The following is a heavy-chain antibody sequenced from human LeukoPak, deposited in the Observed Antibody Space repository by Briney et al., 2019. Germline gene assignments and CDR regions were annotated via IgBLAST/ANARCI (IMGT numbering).Heavy chain of an antibody. Sequence: GRSLRLSCAASGFTFDDYAMHWVRQAPGKGLEWVSGINWNSGSIGYADSVKGRFTISRDNAKNSLYLQMNSLRAEDTALYYCAKDLIEQQLVLPEIWGQGTMVTVSS. D-gene: IGHD6-13*01. CDR3: AKDLIEQQLVLPEI. J-gene: IGHJ3*02. V-gene: IGHV3-9*01. CDR1: GFTFDDYA. CDR2: INWNSGSI.